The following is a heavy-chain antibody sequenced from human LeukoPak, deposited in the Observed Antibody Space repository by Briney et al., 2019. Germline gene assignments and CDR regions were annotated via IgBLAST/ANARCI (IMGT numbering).Heavy chain of an antibody. V-gene: IGHV3-23*01. CDR2: ISGCGYGI. J-gene: IGHJ4*02. Sequence: GGSLSLSCAASGFAFRSFVVSWVRQAPGKGPEGVSSISGCGYGIYYADSVQGRFTISRDNSINMLYLQMNSLRAEDTATYYCAKEGVAETTRGAYFDHWGQGTLVTVFS. CDR3: AKEGVAETTRGAYFDH. CDR1: GFAFRSFV. D-gene: IGHD4-17*01.